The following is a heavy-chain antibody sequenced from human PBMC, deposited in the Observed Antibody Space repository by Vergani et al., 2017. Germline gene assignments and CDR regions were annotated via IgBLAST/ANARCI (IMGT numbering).Heavy chain of an antibody. V-gene: IGHV3-7*01. D-gene: IGHD4/OR15-4a*01. CDR3: ARDAAPTINAFDI. CDR2: IKQHGGEK. Sequence: EVQLVESGGGLVQPGESLRLSCAASGFSFSNYWMSWVRQAPGKGLEWVANIKQHGGEKYYLDSVKGRFTISRDNAKNSLYLQLSSLRAEDTAVYYCARDAAPTINAFDIWGQGTMVTVSS. CDR1: GFSFSNYW. J-gene: IGHJ3*02.